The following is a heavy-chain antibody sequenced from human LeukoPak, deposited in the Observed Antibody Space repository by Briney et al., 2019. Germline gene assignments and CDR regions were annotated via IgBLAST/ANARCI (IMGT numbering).Heavy chain of an antibody. V-gene: IGHV1-69*05. Sequence: SVKVSCKASGYTFTSYDINWVRQAPGQGLEWMGGIIPIFGTANYAQKFQGRVTITTDESTSTAYMELSSLRSEDTAVYYCARGVRFLEWSNMDVWGKGTTVTVSS. D-gene: IGHD3-3*01. CDR3: ARGVRFLEWSNMDV. CDR1: GYTFTSYD. CDR2: IIPIFGTA. J-gene: IGHJ6*03.